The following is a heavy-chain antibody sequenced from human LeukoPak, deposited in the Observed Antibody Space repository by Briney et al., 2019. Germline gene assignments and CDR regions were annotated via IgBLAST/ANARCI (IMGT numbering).Heavy chain of an antibody. Sequence: GGSLRLSCAASGFTFSYAWMSWVRQAPGIGLEWVGRIKCKTDGGTTDYAAPVKGRFTISRDDSKSTLYLQMNSLKSEDTAVYYCATDLRGRGPNPLSSRIDYWGQGTLVTVSS. CDR3: ATDLRGRGPNPLSSRIDY. J-gene: IGHJ4*02. CDR2: IKCKTDGGTT. CDR1: GFTFSYAW. V-gene: IGHV3-15*01. D-gene: IGHD2/OR15-2a*01.